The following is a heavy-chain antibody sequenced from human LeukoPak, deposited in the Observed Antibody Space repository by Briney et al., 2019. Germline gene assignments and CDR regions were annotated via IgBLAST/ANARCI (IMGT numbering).Heavy chain of an antibody. D-gene: IGHD6-19*01. J-gene: IGHJ4*02. CDR2: ISGSGGST. V-gene: IGHV3-23*01. CDR3: ARGANIAVVRGPTEDHIDY. CDR1: GFTFSSYA. Sequence: GGSLRLSCAASGFTFSSYAMSWVRQAPGKGLEWVSAISGSGGSTYYADSVKGRFTISRDNAKNSLYLQMNSLRAEDTAVYYCARGANIAVVRGPTEDHIDYWGQGTLVTVSS.